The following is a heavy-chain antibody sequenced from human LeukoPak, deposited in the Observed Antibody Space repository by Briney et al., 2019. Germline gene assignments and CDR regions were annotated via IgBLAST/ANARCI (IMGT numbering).Heavy chain of an antibody. CDR1: GYTFSGNY. CDR2: INPNSGGP. V-gene: IGHV1-2*02. CDR3: ARDVVSNSGYFDS. Sequence: ASVKVSCKASGYTFSGNYMHWVRKAPGQGLEWMGWINPNSGGPKYAQKFQGRVTMTRDTSISTAYMELSRLRSEDTAVYYCARDVVSNSGYFDSWGQGTLVTVSS. D-gene: IGHD2-2*01. J-gene: IGHJ4*02.